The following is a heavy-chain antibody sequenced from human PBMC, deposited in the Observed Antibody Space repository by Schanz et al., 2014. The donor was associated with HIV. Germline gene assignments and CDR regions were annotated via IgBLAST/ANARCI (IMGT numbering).Heavy chain of an antibody. CDR1: GFTFSNYW. D-gene: IGHD1-1*01. J-gene: IGHJ4*02. CDR2: MDLDGSTT. Sequence: EVQLVESGGGLVQPGRSLRLSCTASGFTFSNYWMHWVRQVPGKGLEWVSRMDLDGSTTNYADSVKGRFTISRDNAKNTLILQMNSLRAEDTAVYFCARDGYNSMSRKDYYFDLWGRGTLVTVSS. CDR3: ARDGYNSMSRKDYYFDL. V-gene: IGHV3-74*01.